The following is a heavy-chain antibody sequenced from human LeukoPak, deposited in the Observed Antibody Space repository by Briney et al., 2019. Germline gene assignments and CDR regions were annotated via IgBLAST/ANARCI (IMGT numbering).Heavy chain of an antibody. CDR1: GGTFSSYA. CDR3: ARRYCTNGVCYDDRGAFDI. CDR2: IIPIFGTA. V-gene: IGHV1-69*06. Sequence: ASVKVSCKASGGTFSSYAISWVRQAPGQGLEWMGGIIPIFGTANYAQKFQGRVTVTADKSTSTAYMELSSLTSEDTAVYYCARRYCTNGVCYDDRGAFDIWGQGTLVTVSS. D-gene: IGHD2-8*01. J-gene: IGHJ3*02.